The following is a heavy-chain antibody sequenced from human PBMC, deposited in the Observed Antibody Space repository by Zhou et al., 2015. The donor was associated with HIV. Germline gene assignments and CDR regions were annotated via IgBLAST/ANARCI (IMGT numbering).Heavy chain of an antibody. CDR2: INPNTGGA. D-gene: IGHD5-18*01. J-gene: IGHJ4*02. V-gene: IGHV1-2*02. Sequence: QLQLVQSGAEVKKPGASVKVSCEASGYSFTGYYIHWVRQAPGQGLEWMGWINPNTGGANYAQNFQGRVTMTRDTSISTAYMELRRLRSDDTAVYYCARGGKYSYDDYWGQGTLVTVSS. CDR1: GYSFTGYY. CDR3: ARGGKYSYDDY.